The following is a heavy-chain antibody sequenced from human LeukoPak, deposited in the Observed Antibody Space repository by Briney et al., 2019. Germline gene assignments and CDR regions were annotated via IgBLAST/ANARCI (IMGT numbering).Heavy chain of an antibody. V-gene: IGHV1-2*06. CDR3: ARDRARYCSGGSCPLDY. CDR1: GYTFTGYY. J-gene: IGHJ4*02. D-gene: IGHD2-15*01. Sequence: GASVKVSCKASGYTFTGYYMHWVRQAPGQGLEWMGRINPNSGGTNYAQKFQGRDTMTRDTSISTAYMELSRLRSDDTAVYYCARDRARYCSGGSCPLDYRGQGTLVTVSS. CDR2: INPNSGGT.